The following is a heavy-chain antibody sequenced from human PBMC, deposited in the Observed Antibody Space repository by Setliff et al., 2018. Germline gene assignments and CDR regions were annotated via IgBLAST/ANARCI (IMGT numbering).Heavy chain of an antibody. Sequence: ASVKVSCKASGYTFTAYDIVWVRQATGQGLEWMGWMNPNSGRTGYPQKFQGRVTMTRNTSISTAYMELSSLRSEATAVYFCARGALVLQFLEWLPRFYYMDVWGKGTTVTVSS. CDR3: ARGALVLQFLEWLPRFYYMDV. CDR1: GYTFTAYD. V-gene: IGHV1-8*02. CDR2: MNPNSGRT. J-gene: IGHJ6*03. D-gene: IGHD3-3*01.